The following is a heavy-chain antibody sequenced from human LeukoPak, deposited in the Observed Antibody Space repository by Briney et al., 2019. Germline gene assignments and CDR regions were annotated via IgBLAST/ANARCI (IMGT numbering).Heavy chain of an antibody. CDR2: ISSSGSTI. V-gene: IGHV3-48*03. CDR1: GFTFSSYE. J-gene: IGHJ4*02. Sequence: PGGSLRLSCAASGFTFSSYEMNWVRQAPGKGLEWVSYISSSGSTIYHADSVKGRFTISRDNAKNSLYLQMNSLRAKDTAVYYCARNPVGATRGYFDYWGQGTLVTVSS. D-gene: IGHD1-26*01. CDR3: ARNPVGATRGYFDY.